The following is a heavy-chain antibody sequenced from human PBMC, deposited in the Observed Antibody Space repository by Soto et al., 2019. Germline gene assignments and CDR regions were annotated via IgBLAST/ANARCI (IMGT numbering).Heavy chain of an antibody. J-gene: IGHJ6*02. CDR3: AMVDNYVTPTPQDV. CDR1: GYTFTSYG. D-gene: IGHD3-16*01. V-gene: IGHV1-18*01. CDR2: ISAYNGNT. Sequence: ASVKVSCKASGYTFTSYGISWVRQAPGQGLEWMGWISAYNGNTKYAQKLQGRVTMTTDTSTSTVYMELGSLTSDDTAVYYCAMVDNYVTPTPQDVWGQGTTVTVSS.